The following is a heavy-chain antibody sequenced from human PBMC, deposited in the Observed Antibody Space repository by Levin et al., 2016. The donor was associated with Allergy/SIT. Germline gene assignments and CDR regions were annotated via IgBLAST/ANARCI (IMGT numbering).Heavy chain of an antibody. V-gene: IGHV4-4*02. CDR3: QGVYSDSNGYLFDY. Sequence: SETLSLTCAVSGGSISRNNWWSWVRQPPGKGLEWIGEIYHSGSTNYNPSLKSRVTISVDKSKKQFSLNLSSVTAADTAVYYCQGVYSDSNGYLFDYWGQGTLVTVSS. CDR2: IYHSGST. J-gene: IGHJ4*02. CDR1: GGSISRNNW. D-gene: IGHD3-22*01.